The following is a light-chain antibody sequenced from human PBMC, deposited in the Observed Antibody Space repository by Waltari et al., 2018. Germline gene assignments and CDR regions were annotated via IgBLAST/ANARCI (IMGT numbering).Light chain of an antibody. CDR3: QLRFNWPPMYT. CDR1: QSVSSY. Sequence: DIVLTQSPATLSLSPGDRATLSCGASQSVSSYLAWYQQKPGQAPRLLIYDASNRATGIPARFSGSESGTDFTLTISSLEPEDFAVYYCQLRFNWPPMYTFGQGTKLQIK. CDR2: DAS. J-gene: IGKJ2*01. V-gene: IGKV3-11*01.